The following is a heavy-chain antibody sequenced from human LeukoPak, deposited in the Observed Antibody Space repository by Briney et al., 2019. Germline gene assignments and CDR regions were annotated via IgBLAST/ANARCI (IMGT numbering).Heavy chain of an antibody. V-gene: IGHV3-74*01. CDR3: ARDRVIMVRGAESLFGY. Sequence: GGSLRLSCAASGFTFSSYWMHWVRRAPGKGLVWVSRINTDGSSTSYADSVKGRFTISRDNAKNTLYLQMTSLRAEDTAVYFCARDRVIMVRGAESLFGYWAREPWSPSPQ. J-gene: IGHJ4*02. CDR2: INTDGSST. D-gene: IGHD3-10*01. CDR1: GFTFSSYW.